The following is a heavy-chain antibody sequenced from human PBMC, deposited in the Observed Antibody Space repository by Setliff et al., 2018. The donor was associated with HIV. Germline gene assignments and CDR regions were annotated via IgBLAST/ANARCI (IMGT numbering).Heavy chain of an antibody. CDR2: VNPSGGDT. CDR3: ARALYTNLAHFDY. D-gene: IGHD2-2*02. Sequence: ASVKVSCKASGYAFTSFYLHWVRQAPGQGLEWMAIVNPSGGDTSYAEKFQGRVTMTSDTSTSTVYMDLSSLGSEDTAVYYCARALYTNLAHFDYWGQGTLVTVSS. V-gene: IGHV1-46*01. CDR1: GYAFTSFY. J-gene: IGHJ4*02.